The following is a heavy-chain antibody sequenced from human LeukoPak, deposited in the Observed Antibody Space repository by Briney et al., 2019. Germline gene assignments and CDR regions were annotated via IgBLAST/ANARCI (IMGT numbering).Heavy chain of an antibody. CDR1: GYSISSGYY. V-gene: IGHV4-38-2*01. D-gene: IGHD3-22*01. CDR2: IYHSGST. CDR3: ASLRMYYCDSSGYLTDY. J-gene: IGHJ4*01. Sequence: SETPSLTCSVSGYSISSGYYWGWIRQSPGKGLEWFGTIYHSGSTYFNPSLKSRVTISVDTSKNQFSLNLSSVTAADTAVYYCASLRMYYCDSSGYLTDYWGHGTLVTVSS.